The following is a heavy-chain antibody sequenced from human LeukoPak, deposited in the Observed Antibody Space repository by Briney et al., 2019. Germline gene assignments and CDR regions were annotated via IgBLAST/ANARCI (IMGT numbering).Heavy chain of an antibody. D-gene: IGHD3-9*01. Sequence: GGSLRLSCAASGFTFSSYAMSWVRRAPGKGLEWVSGISGSGGSRYYADSVKGRFTISRDKSKNALYLQMNSLRAEDTAVYYCAKSSYYDILTGYAGVWGQGTLVTVSS. CDR2: ISGSGGSR. CDR1: GFTFSSYA. J-gene: IGHJ4*02. V-gene: IGHV3-23*01. CDR3: AKSSYYDILTGYAGV.